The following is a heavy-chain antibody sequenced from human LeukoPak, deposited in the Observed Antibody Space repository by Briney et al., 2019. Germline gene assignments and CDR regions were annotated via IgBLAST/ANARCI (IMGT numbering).Heavy chain of an antibody. CDR2: LNLTGGRT. Sequence: GASVKVSCKSSGYTFTRIYMHWVRQGPGQGQELMGILNLTGGRTSYAQKFQGRVTMTRDTSTSTVYMELSSLGSEDTAVYYCARGGIAASGASDIWGQGTMVTVSS. CDR3: ARGGIAASGASDI. CDR1: GYTFTRIY. J-gene: IGHJ3*02. D-gene: IGHD6-13*01. V-gene: IGHV1-46*01.